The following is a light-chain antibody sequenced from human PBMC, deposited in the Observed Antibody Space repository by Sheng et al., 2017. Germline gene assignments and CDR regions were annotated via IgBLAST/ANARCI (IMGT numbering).Light chain of an antibody. Sequence: EIVLTQSPATLSLSPGERATLSCRASQSVSSYLAWYQQKPGQAPRLLIYDASNRATGIPARFSGSGSGTDFTLTISSLEPEDFAVYYCQQYGSSVMYTFGQGTKLEI. J-gene: IGKJ2*01. CDR2: DAS. V-gene: IGKV3-11*01. CDR1: QSVSSY. CDR3: QQYGSSVMYT.